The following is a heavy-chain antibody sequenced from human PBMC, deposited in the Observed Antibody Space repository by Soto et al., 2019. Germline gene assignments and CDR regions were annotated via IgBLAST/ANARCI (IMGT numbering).Heavy chain of an antibody. CDR1: GGTFSSYA. CDR3: AKENYYGSGTPEGYFDY. D-gene: IGHD3-10*01. CDR2: IIPIFGTA. V-gene: IGHV1-69*01. J-gene: IGHJ4*02. Sequence: QVQLVQSGAEVKKPGSSVKVSCKASGGTFSSYAISWVRQAPGQGLEWMGGIIPIFGTANYAQKFQGRLTITTDESTSTAYMELSSLRSEDTAVYYCAKENYYGSGTPEGYFDYWGQGNLVTVSS.